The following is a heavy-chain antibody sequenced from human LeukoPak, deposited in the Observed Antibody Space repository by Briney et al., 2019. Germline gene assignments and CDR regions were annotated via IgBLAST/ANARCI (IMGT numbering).Heavy chain of an antibody. V-gene: IGHV3-11*06. Sequence: GGSLRLSCAASGFTFSDYYMSWIRQAPGKGLEWVSYISSSSSNRNYADSVKGRFTISRENAKNSLYLQMNSLRAEDTAVYYCARAQYYLDSWGQGTLVTVSS. CDR3: ARAQYYLDS. CDR1: GFTFSDYY. J-gene: IGHJ4*02. CDR2: ISSSSSNR.